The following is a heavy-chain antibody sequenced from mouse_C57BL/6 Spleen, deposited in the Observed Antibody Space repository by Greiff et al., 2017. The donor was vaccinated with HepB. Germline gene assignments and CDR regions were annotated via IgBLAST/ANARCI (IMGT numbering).Heavy chain of an antibody. CDR3: AREPRDYGRDFDY. D-gene: IGHD1-1*01. V-gene: IGHV1-26*01. CDR1: GYTFTDYY. CDR2: INPNNGGT. J-gene: IGHJ2*01. Sequence: VQLQQSGPELVKPGASVKISCKASGYTFTDYYMNWVKQSHGKSLEWIGDINPNNGGTSYNQKFKGKATLTVDKSSSTAYMELRSLTSEDSAVYYCAREPRDYGRDFDYWGQGTTLTVSS.